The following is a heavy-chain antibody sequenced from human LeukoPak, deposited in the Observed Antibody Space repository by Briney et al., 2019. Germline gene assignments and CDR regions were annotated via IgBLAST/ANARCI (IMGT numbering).Heavy chain of an antibody. CDR1: GGSFSGYY. CDR3: TRVQSRLSWFDP. CDR2: IYYSGST. V-gene: IGHV4-34*01. J-gene: IGHJ5*02. Sequence: SETLSLTCAVYGGSFSGYYWSWIRQPPGKGLEWIGSIYYSGSTYYNPSLKSRVTISVDTSKNQFSLKLSSVTAADTAVYYCTRVQSRLSWFDPWGQGTLVTVSS.